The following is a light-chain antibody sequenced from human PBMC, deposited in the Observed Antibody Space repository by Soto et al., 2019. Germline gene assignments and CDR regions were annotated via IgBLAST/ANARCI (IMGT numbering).Light chain of an antibody. CDR1: QSVSSTY. CDR3: QQYAGSPWT. J-gene: IGKJ1*01. V-gene: IGKV3-20*01. CDR2: GAS. Sequence: ILLTQSPGTLSLSPGERATLSCRASQSVSSTYLAWYQQKPGQAPRLLIYGASSRATGIPDRFSGSGSGTDFTLIISRLEPEDFAAYYCQQYAGSPWTFGQGTKVDIK.